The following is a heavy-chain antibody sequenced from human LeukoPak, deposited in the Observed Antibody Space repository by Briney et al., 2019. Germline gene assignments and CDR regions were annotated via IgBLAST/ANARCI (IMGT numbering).Heavy chain of an antibody. CDR2: ISYGGSNK. CDR1: GFTFSTYS. Sequence: GGSLRLSCAASGFTFSTYSMYWVRQAPGKGLEWVAVISYGGSNKYYADSVKGRFTISRDNSKNTLYLQMNILRPEDTAVYYCARSFDSDAFDIWGQGTMVTVSS. J-gene: IGHJ3*02. CDR3: ARSFDSDAFDI. D-gene: IGHD3-9*01. V-gene: IGHV3-30-3*01.